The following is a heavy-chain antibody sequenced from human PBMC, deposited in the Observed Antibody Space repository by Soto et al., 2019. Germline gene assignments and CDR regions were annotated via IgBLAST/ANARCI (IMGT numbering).Heavy chain of an antibody. D-gene: IGHD3-22*01. Sequence: EVQLVESGGGLVQPGGSLRLSCAASGFTFSSYSMNWVRQAPGKGLEWVSYISSSSSTIYYADSVKGRFTISRDNAKNSLYLQMNSLRAEDTAVYYCARDRYYYDGSGLFDYWGQGTLVTVSS. CDR1: GFTFSSYS. CDR2: ISSSSSTI. V-gene: IGHV3-48*01. CDR3: ARDRYYYDGSGLFDY. J-gene: IGHJ4*02.